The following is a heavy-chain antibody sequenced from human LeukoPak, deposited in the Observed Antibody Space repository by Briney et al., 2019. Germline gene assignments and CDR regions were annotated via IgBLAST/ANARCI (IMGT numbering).Heavy chain of an antibody. Sequence: SETLSLTCTVSRGSISNYYWGWIRQPPGKGLEWIGFFSYSGSTNYNPSLKSRVTISVDTSKNQFSLKLTSVTAADTAVYYCARGGVGDRLAYWGQGTLVTVSS. V-gene: IGHV4-59*12. CDR1: RGSISNYY. J-gene: IGHJ4*02. CDR2: FSYSGST. D-gene: IGHD2-8*01. CDR3: ARGGVGDRLAY.